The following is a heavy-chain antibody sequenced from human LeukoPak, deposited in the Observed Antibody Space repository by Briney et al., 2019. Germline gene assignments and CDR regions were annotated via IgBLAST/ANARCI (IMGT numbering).Heavy chain of an antibody. J-gene: IGHJ4*02. CDR3: ARQERFIVDTTGELGY. D-gene: IGHD5-12*01. CDR1: GGSISSSSYY. V-gene: IGHV4-39*01. Sequence: SETLSLTCTVSGGSISSSSYYWGWIRQPPGKGLEWIGSIYYSGSTYYNPSLKSRVTISVDTSKNQFSLKLSSVTAADTAVYYCARQERFIVDTTGELGYWGQGTLVTVSS. CDR2: IYYSGST.